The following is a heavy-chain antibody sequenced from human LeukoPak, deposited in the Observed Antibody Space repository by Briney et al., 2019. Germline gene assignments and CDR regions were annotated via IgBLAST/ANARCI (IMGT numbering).Heavy chain of an antibody. CDR3: AKRREQQFLRLAFDV. D-gene: IGHD5/OR15-5a*01. Sequence: LTGGSLRLSCVASGFTFSDYAMNWVRQAPGKGLEWASVISTSGSGTYYADSVKGRFTISRDNSKNTLYLQSNNLRAEDTAIYYCAKRREQQFLRLAFDVWGQGTMVTVSS. CDR2: ISTSGSGT. V-gene: IGHV3-23*01. CDR1: GFTFSDYA. J-gene: IGHJ3*01.